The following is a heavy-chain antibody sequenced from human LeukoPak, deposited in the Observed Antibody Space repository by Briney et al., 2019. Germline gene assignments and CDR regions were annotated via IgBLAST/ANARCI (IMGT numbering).Heavy chain of an antibody. D-gene: IGHD4-11*01. V-gene: IGHV1-2*02. CDR2: INPNSGER. Sequence: EASVKVSCKTSVYTFTDYYIHWVRQAPGQGLEWMGWINPNSGERNSAQKFQGRVTMTGDSSISTAYMELSRVTSDDTAVYYCARDRDYSNTERGFDYWGQGTLVTFSS. CDR3: ARDRDYSNTERGFDY. CDR1: VYTFTDYY. J-gene: IGHJ4*02.